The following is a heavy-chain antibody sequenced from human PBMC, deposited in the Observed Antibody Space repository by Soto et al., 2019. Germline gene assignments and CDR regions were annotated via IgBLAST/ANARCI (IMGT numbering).Heavy chain of an antibody. CDR3: ARGVVVTPGITFDI. CDR1: GGSIISGGSY. CDR2: IYYSGST. D-gene: IGHD2-15*01. J-gene: IGHJ3*02. V-gene: IGHV4-31*11. Sequence: SETLSLTCAVSGGSIISGGSYWSWFRQHPGKGLEWIGYIYYSGSTFYSPSLKSRVTISVDTSKNQFSLKLSSVTAADTAVYFCARGVVVTPGITFDIWGQGTMVT.